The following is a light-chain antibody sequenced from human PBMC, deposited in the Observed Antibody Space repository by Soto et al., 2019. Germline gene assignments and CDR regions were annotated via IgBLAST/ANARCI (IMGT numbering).Light chain of an antibody. J-gene: IGKJ5*01. CDR3: QQRSTWRT. CDR1: QSVSSY. V-gene: IGKV3-11*01. Sequence: EIVLTQSPATLSLSPGERATLSCRASQSVSSYLAWYQQQPGQAPRLLIYDASNSATGIPARFSGSGSGTDFTLTISSVEPEDFAVYYCQQRSTWRTFGQGTRLEIK. CDR2: DAS.